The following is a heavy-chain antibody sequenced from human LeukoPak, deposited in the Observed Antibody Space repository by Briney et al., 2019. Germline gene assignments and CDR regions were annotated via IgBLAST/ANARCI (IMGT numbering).Heavy chain of an antibody. J-gene: IGHJ4*02. CDR2: IHRDGRT. CDR1: GXSISSSEW. Sequence: PSGTLSLTCAVSGXSISSSEWWIWVRQPPGQGLAWIGEIHRDGRTRYNPSLKSRVTMSMDYSKNQFSLSVTSVTAADTAIYYCGKTDIYFNPIDYWGPGSLVTVSS. CDR3: GKTDIYFNPIDY. V-gene: IGHV4-4*02. D-gene: IGHD3-9*01.